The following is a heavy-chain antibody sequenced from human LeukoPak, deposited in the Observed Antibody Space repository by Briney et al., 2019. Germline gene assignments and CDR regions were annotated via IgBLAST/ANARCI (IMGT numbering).Heavy chain of an antibody. D-gene: IGHD6-19*01. CDR1: GGSCSSDY. CDR3: ARDRGQWLAHYYYMDV. J-gene: IGHJ6*03. Sequence: SETLSLTCTVSGGSCSSDYWSWIRQPPGKGLEWIGNIYNSGSTNYNPSLKSRVTIAVDTSKNQFSLKLRSVTAADTAVYYCARDRGQWLAHYYYMDVWGKGTTVTVSS. V-gene: IGHV4-59*01. CDR2: IYNSGST.